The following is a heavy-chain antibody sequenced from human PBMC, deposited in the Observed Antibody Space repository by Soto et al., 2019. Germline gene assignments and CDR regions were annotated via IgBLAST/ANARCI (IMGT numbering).Heavy chain of an antibody. Sequence: EVQLVESGGGLVQRGGSLRLSCAASRFTFSSYCMNWVRQAPGKGLEWVANIKEDGSEKKYVDSVKGRFTISRDNVKNSLYLQMNSLRAEDTAVYYCARDYLGIDLYGMDVWGQGTTVTVSS. CDR1: RFTFSSYC. V-gene: IGHV3-7*05. CDR3: ARDYLGIDLYGMDV. J-gene: IGHJ6*02. D-gene: IGHD2-15*01. CDR2: IKEDGSEK.